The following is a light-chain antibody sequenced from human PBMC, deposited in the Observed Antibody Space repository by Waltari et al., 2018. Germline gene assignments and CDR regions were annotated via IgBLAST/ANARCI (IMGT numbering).Light chain of an antibody. CDR3: QHYVRLPAT. CDR1: QSVSRTF. Sequence: EIVLTQSPGTLSLSPGERATLSCRASQSVSRTFAWYQQKPGQAPKLLIYGASIRATGIPDRFTGRGSGTDFSLTISSLEPEDFAIYYCQHYVRLPATFGQGTKVEIK. V-gene: IGKV3-20*01. J-gene: IGKJ1*01. CDR2: GAS.